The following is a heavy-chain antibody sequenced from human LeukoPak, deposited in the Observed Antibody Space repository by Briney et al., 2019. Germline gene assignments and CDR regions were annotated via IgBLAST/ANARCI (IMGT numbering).Heavy chain of an antibody. Sequence: SGPTLRHPTPTLTLTFTFSGFSLSTRGVGVGWIRQPPVKALEWLALIYWNDDKRYSPSLKSRLTITNDTSKNQVVLTMTNMDPVDTATYYCAHRVITISPDYWGQGTLVTVSS. CDR1: GFSLSTRGVG. CDR2: IYWNDDK. CDR3: AHRVITISPDY. V-gene: IGHV2-5*01. D-gene: IGHD3-3*01. J-gene: IGHJ4*02.